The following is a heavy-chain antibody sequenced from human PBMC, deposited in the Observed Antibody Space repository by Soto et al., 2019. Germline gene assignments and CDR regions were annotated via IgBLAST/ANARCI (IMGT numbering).Heavy chain of an antibody. CDR3: ATEGWLAH. J-gene: IGHJ4*02. CDR1: GFTFSSHW. D-gene: IGHD6-19*01. CDR2: MNQDGSAK. Sequence: EVQLVESGGDLVQPGGSLRLSCAASGFTFSSHWMSWVRQAPGKGLEWVANMNQDGSAKNYVDSMKGRFTISRDNAKNSLYLQMNSLRAEDTAVYYCATEGWLAHWGQGTLVTVSS. V-gene: IGHV3-7*05.